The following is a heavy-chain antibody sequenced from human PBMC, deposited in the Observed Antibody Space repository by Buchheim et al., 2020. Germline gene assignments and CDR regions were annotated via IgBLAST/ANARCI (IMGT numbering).Heavy chain of an antibody. V-gene: IGHV3-48*01. CDR1: GFTFSSYS. D-gene: IGHD3-22*01. CDR2: ISSSSSTI. J-gene: IGHJ6*02. CDR3: ARDLYYYDSSGYYYGYYGMDV. Sequence: EVQLVESGGGLVQPGGSLRLSCAASGFTFSSYSMNWVRQAPGKGLEWVSYISSSSSTIYYADSVKGRFTISRDNSKNTLYLQMNSLRAEDTAVYYCARDLYYYDSSGYYYGYYGMDVWGQGTT.